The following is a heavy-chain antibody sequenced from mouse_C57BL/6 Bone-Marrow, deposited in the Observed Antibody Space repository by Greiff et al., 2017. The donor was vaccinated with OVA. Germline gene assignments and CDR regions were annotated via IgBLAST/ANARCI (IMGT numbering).Heavy chain of an antibody. D-gene: IGHD1-1*01. CDR1: GYTFTSYW. CDR3: AYYGSSPYYAKED. V-gene: IGHV1-55*01. J-gene: IGHJ4*01. CDR2: IYPGSGST. Sequence: VKLQQPGAELVKPGASVKMSCKASGYTFTSYWITWVKQRPGQGLEWIGDIYPGSGSTNYNEKFKSKATLTVDTSSSTAYMQLSSLTSADSAVYDCAYYGSSPYYAKEDWGKGASVTV.